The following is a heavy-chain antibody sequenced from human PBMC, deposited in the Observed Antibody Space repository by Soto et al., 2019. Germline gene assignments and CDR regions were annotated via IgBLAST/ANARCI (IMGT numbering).Heavy chain of an antibody. Sequence: ASVKVSCKASGGTFSSYAISWARQAPGQGLEWMGGIIPIFGTANYAQKFQGRVTITADESTSTAYMELSSLRSEDTAVYYCAKSRKMATHLGAFDIWGQGTMVTVS. V-gene: IGHV1-69*13. CDR2: IIPIFGTA. D-gene: IGHD2-15*01. CDR3: AKSRKMATHLGAFDI. J-gene: IGHJ3*02. CDR1: GGTFSSYA.